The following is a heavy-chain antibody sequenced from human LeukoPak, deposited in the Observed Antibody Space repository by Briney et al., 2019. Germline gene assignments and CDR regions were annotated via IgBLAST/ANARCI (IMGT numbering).Heavy chain of an antibody. J-gene: IGHJ6*04. D-gene: IGHD4-17*01. V-gene: IGHV1-69*13. CDR1: GGTFSSYA. Sequence: WASVKVSCKASGGTFSSYAISWVRQAPGQGLEWMGGSIPIFGTANYAQKFQGRVTITADESTSTAYMELSSLRSEDTAVYYCARDGPTGGYGDYGMDVWGKGTTVTVSS. CDR2: SIPIFGTA. CDR3: ARDGPTGGYGDYGMDV.